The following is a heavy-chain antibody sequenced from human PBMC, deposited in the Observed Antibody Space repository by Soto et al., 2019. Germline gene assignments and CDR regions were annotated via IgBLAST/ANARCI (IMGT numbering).Heavy chain of an antibody. D-gene: IGHD2-15*01. Sequence: QVQLVQSGAEVKKPGASVKVSCKLPGNTLTELSMHRVRQAPGKGLEWMGGFDPEDGETMDAQNFQGRVTMTEDTSTDTAYMELSSLRSEDTAVYYCATVRRYCSGGSCYSGSFDYWGQGTLVTVSS. J-gene: IGHJ4*02. CDR3: ATVRRYCSGGSCYSGSFDY. CDR1: GNTLTELS. V-gene: IGHV1-24*01. CDR2: FDPEDGET.